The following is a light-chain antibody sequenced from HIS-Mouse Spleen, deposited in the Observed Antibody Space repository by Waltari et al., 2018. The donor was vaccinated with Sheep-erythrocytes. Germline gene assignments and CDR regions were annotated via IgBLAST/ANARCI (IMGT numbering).Light chain of an antibody. CDR3: CSYAGSYNHV. CDR1: SSDVGCYND. Sequence: QSALTQPRPVSGSPGQSVTISCTGTSSDVGCYNDVPWYQQHPGKAPKLMIYDVSKRPSGVPDRFSGSKSGNTASLTISGLQAEDEADYYCCSYAGSYNHVFATGTKVTVL. J-gene: IGLJ1*01. V-gene: IGLV2-11*01. CDR2: DVS.